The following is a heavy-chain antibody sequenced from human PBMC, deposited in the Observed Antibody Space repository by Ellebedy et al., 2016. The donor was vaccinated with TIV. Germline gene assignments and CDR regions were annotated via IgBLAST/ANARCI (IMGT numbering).Heavy chain of an antibody. CDR1: GFTFSNYG. CDR2: ISNDGINK. CDR3: AKGLERAYRYFDY. D-gene: IGHD2-21*01. Sequence: GGSLRLSXAASGFTFSNYGMFWVRQAPGKGLEWLAVISNDGINKFYADSVKGRFTVSRDNSKNMVFLQMNSLRAEDTAVFYCAKGLERAYRYFDYWGQGALVIVSS. V-gene: IGHV3-30*18. J-gene: IGHJ4*02.